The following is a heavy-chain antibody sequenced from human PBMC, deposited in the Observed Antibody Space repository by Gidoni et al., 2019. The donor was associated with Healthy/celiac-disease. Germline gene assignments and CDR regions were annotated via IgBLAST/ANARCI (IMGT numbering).Heavy chain of an antibody. Sequence: QVQLVQSGAEVKKPGSSVKVTCKASGGTFSSYAISWVRQAPGQGLEWMGGIIPIFGTANDAQKFQGRVTITADESTSTAYMELSSLRSEDTAVYYCARTVLDNYYYYYGMDVWGQGTTVTVSS. CDR1: GGTFSSYA. CDR3: ARTVLDNYYYYYGMDV. CDR2: IIPIFGTA. J-gene: IGHJ6*02. D-gene: IGHD2-8*02. V-gene: IGHV1-69*01.